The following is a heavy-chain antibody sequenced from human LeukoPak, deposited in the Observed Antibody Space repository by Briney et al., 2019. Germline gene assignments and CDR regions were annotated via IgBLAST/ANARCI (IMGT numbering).Heavy chain of an antibody. CDR2: IWYDGSNK. CDR1: GFTFSSYG. V-gene: IGHV3-33*01. CDR3: ARDRGIAVAIDAFDI. Sequence: GGSLRLSCAASGFTFSSYGMHWVRQAPGKGLEWVAVIWYDGSNKYYADSVKGRFTISRENSKNTLYLQMNSLRAEDTAVYYCARDRGIAVAIDAFDIWGQGTMVTVSS. D-gene: IGHD6-19*01. J-gene: IGHJ3*02.